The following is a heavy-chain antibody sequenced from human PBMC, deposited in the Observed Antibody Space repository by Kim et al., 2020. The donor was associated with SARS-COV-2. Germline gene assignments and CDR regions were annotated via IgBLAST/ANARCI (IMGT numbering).Heavy chain of an antibody. CDR1: GGTFSSYA. Sequence: SVKVSCKASGGTFSSYAISWVRQAPGQGLEWMGGIIPIFGTANYAQKFQGRVTITADESTSTAYMELSSLRSEDTAVYYCARDAPDYYDSRGPFDYWGQGTLVTVSS. J-gene: IGHJ4*02. CDR3: ARDAPDYYDSRGPFDY. V-gene: IGHV1-69*13. CDR2: IIPIFGTA. D-gene: IGHD3-22*01.